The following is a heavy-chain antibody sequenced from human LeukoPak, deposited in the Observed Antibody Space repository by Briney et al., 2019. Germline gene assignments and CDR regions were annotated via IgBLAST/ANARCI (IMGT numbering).Heavy chain of an antibody. CDR1: GFTFSSYE. CDR2: ISSSGSTI. Sequence: GGSLRLSCAASGFTFSSYEMNWVRQAPGKGLDWVSYISSSGSTIYYADSVKGRFTIPRDNAKNSLYLQMNSLRAEDTAVYYCARGPWVGATNIIDYWGQGPLVTVSS. CDR3: ARGPWVGATNIIDY. V-gene: IGHV3-48*03. D-gene: IGHD1-26*01. J-gene: IGHJ4*02.